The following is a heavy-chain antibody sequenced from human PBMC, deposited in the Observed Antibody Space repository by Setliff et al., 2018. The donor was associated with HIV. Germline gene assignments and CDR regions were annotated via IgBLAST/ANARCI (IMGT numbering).Heavy chain of an antibody. V-gene: IGHV4-4*09. J-gene: IGHJ4*02. CDR1: GDTDFY. D-gene: IGHD2-21*02. CDR3: ATLDPSGGNFLAY. CDR2: IHASGKT. Sequence: ASETLSLTCTVSGDTDFYWNWIRQPPGKGLEWIGYIHASGKTNYNPSLKSRVTISLDTSKMQFSLHLTSVTAADTAVYYCATLDPSGGNFLAYWGQGTPVTVSS.